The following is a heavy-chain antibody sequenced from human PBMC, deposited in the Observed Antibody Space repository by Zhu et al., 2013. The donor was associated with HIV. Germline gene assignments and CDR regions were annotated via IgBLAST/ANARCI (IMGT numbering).Heavy chain of an antibody. D-gene: IGHD3-16*01. V-gene: IGHV1-18*01. Sequence: QVQLVQSGPEVKRPGASVKVSCKPSGYTFSTYGISWVRQAPGQGLEWMGWISGDNTKRNYAQKFRGRVTMTTDTSTRTAYMDLKSVTSDDTAIYYCARESFSLSDYWGQGTLVIVSS. J-gene: IGHJ4*02. CDR1: GYTFSTYG. CDR2: ISGDNTKR. CDR3: ARESFSLSDY.